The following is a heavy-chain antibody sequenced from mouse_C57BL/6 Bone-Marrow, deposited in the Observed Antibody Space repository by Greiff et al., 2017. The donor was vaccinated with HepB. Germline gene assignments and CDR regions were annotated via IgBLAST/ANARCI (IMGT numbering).Heavy chain of an antibody. CDR1: GYAFTNYL. J-gene: IGHJ4*01. Sequence: QVQLKESGAELVRPGTSVKVSCKASGYAFTNYLIEWVKQRPGQGLEWIGVINPGSGGTNYNEKFKGKATLTADKSSSTAYMQLSSLTSEDSAVYFCARPYSNYDYAMDYWGQGTSVTVSS. V-gene: IGHV1-54*01. CDR3: ARPYSNYDYAMDY. D-gene: IGHD2-5*01. CDR2: INPGSGGT.